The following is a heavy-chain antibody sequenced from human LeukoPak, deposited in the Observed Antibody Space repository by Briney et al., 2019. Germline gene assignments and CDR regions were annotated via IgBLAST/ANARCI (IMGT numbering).Heavy chain of an antibody. J-gene: IGHJ4*02. CDR3: ARLLIRGIIPYYFDY. D-gene: IGHD3-10*01. Sequence: GESLKISCKGSGYSFSSKWIAWVRQMPGKGLEWMGIVYPGDSDARYSPSFQGQVTISADKSISTAYLQWSSLKASDTAMYYCARLLIRGIIPYYFDYWGQGTLVTVSS. V-gene: IGHV5-51*01. CDR1: GYSFSSKW. CDR2: VYPGDSDA.